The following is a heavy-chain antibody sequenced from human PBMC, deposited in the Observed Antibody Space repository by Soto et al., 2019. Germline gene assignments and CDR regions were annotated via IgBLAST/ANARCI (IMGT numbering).Heavy chain of an antibody. D-gene: IGHD3-10*01. CDR3: ARDQIVRSGSYEDYYYYYGMDV. J-gene: IGHJ6*02. CDR1: GGSISSGGYY. CDR2: IYYSGST. Sequence: SETLSLTCTVSGGSISSGGYYWSWIRQHPGKGLEWIGYIYYSGSTYYNPSLKSRVTISVDTSKNQFSLKLSSVTAADTAVYYCARDQIVRSGSYEDYYYYYGMDVWGQGTTVTVSS. V-gene: IGHV4-31*03.